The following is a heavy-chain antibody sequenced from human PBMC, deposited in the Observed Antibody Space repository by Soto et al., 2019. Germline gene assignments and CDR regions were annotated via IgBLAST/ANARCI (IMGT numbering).Heavy chain of an antibody. CDR3: ARDPQSTPPYAPDY. Sequence: GGSLRLSCEGSGFTFSSYSMNWVRQAPGKGLEWVSSISGSGGYIYYADSVKGRFTISRDNAKNSLYLQMTSLRDEDTALCYCARDPQSTPPYAPDYWDPGSLLTVS. J-gene: IGHJ4*02. V-gene: IGHV3-21*01. CDR1: GFTFSSYS. CDR2: ISGSGGYI.